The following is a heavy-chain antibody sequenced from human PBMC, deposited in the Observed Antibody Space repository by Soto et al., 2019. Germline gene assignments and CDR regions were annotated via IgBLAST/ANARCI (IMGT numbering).Heavy chain of an antibody. CDR1: GFTFSSYA. D-gene: IGHD2-15*01. CDR2: ISGSGGST. Sequence: PGGSLRLSCAASGFTFSSYAMSWVRQAPGKGLEWVSSISGSGGSTYNADSVKGRFTISRDNSKNTLYLQMNSLRAEDTAVYYCAKDLVPDLGAVEGATPEWYFDLWGRGTMVTVSS. CDR3: AKDLVPDLGAVEGATPEWYFDL. J-gene: IGHJ2*01. V-gene: IGHV3-23*01.